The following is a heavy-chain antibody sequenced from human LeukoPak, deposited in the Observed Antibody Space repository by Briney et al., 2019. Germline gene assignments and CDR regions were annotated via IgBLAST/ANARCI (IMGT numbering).Heavy chain of an antibody. D-gene: IGHD3-22*01. CDR1: GGSISSYY. CDR2: IYTSGST. V-gene: IGHV4-4*07. Sequence: PSETLSLTCTVSGGSISSYYWSWIRQPAGKGLEWIGRIYTSGSTNYNPSLKSRVTMAVDASKNQFSLRLSSVTAADTAVYYCARDGFYDSSGYYYNWVFDYWGQGTLVTVSS. J-gene: IGHJ4*02. CDR3: ARDGFYDSSGYYYNWVFDY.